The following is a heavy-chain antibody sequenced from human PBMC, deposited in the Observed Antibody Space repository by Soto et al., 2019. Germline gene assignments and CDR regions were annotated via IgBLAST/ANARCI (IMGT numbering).Heavy chain of an antibody. Sequence: QVQLQESGPGLVKPSETLSLTCTVSGGSISSYYWSWIRQPPGKGLEWIGYIYYSGSTNYNPSLKSRVTTSVDTSKSQFSLKLSSVTAADAAVYYCARYNWGAMGAFDIWGQGTMVTVSS. V-gene: IGHV4-59*01. J-gene: IGHJ3*02. CDR2: IYYSGST. CDR1: GGSISSYY. D-gene: IGHD1-1*01. CDR3: ARYNWGAMGAFDI.